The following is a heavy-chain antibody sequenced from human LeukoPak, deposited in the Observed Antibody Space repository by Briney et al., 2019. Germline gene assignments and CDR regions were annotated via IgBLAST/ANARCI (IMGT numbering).Heavy chain of an antibody. CDR1: GFTFDDYA. V-gene: IGHV3-9*01. CDR3: AKIQGRRDQGYSYGTDMGPFDY. J-gene: IGHJ4*02. Sequence: TGGSLRLSCAASGFTFDDYAMHWVRQAPGKGVEWVSGISWNSGSIGYADSVKGRFTISRDNAKNSLYLQMNSLRAEDTALYYCAKIQGRRDQGYSYGTDMGPFDYWGQGTLVTVSS. D-gene: IGHD5-18*01. CDR2: ISWNSGSI.